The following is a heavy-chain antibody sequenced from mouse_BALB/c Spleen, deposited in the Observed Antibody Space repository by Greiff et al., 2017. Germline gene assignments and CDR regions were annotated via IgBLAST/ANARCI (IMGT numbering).Heavy chain of an antibody. Sequence: EVMLVESGAELVRPGALVKLSCKASGFNIKDYYMHWVKQRPEQGLEWIGWIDPENGNTIYDPKFQGKASITADTSSNTAYLQLSSLTSEDTAVYYCARSGADGNYGGYFDVWGAGTTVTVSS. J-gene: IGHJ1*01. D-gene: IGHD2-1*01. V-gene: IGHV14-1*02. CDR2: IDPENGNT. CDR1: GFNIKDYY. CDR3: ARSGADGNYGGYFDV.